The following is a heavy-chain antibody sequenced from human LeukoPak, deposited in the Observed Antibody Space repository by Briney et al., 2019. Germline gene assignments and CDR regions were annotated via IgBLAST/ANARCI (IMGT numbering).Heavy chain of an antibody. J-gene: IGHJ4*02. CDR3: ARDGREFGDLFDY. CDR1: GFTFSSHW. D-gene: IGHD3-10*01. V-gene: IGHV3-74*03. Sequence: GGSLRLSCAASGFTFSSHWMHWVRQAPGKGLVWVSRINSDGSSTTYADSVKGRFTISRDNAKNTLYLQMNSLRAEDTAVYYCARDGREFGDLFDYWGQGTLVAVSS. CDR2: INSDGSST.